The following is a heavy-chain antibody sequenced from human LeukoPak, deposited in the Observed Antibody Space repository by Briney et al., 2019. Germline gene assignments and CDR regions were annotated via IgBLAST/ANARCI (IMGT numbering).Heavy chain of an antibody. CDR1: GGSISSSSYY. D-gene: IGHD6-13*01. CDR2: IYYSGST. J-gene: IGHJ4*02. CDR3: ARDQGMAAAGIFDY. Sequence: SETLSLTCTVSGGSISSSSYYWGWIRQPPGKGLEWIGSIYYSGSTYYNPSLKSRVTISVDTSKNQFSLKLSSVTAADTAVYYCARDQGMAAAGIFDYWGQGTLVTVSS. V-gene: IGHV4-39*07.